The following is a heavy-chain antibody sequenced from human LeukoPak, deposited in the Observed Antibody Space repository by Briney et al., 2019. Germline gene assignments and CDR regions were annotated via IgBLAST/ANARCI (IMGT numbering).Heavy chain of an antibody. CDR2: ISSSGSTI. D-gene: IGHD5-12*01. J-gene: IGHJ6*03. CDR3: AKDTVKVTTIRRVPHYMDV. CDR1: GFTFSSYE. V-gene: IGHV3-48*03. Sequence: GGSLRLSCAASGFTFSSYEMNWVRQAPGKGLEWVSYISSSGSTIYYADSVKGRFTISRDNAKNTLYLQMNSLRAEDTAVYYCAKDTVKVTTIRRVPHYMDVWGKGTTVTISS.